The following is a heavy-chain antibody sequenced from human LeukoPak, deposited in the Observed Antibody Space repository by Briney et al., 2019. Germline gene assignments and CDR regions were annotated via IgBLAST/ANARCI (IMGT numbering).Heavy chain of an antibody. D-gene: IGHD3-9*01. J-gene: IGHJ4*02. CDR3: VRDGAYDILTGLFDY. CDR2: ISSNGGST. V-gene: IGHV3-64*01. CDR1: GFTFSSYA. Sequence: GGYLRLSCAASGFTFSSYAMHWVRQAPGKGLEYVSAISSNGGSTYYTNPVKGRFTISRDNAKNTLYLQMGSLRAEDMAVYYCVRDGAYDILTGLFDYWGQGTLVTVSS.